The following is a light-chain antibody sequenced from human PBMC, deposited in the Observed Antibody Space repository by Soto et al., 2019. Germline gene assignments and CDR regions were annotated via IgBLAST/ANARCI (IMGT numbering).Light chain of an antibody. J-gene: IGKJ2*01. CDR2: GAS. Sequence: EIVMTQSPATLSVSPGERATLSCRASQSVSSNLAWYQQKPGQAPRLLIYGASTRATGIPARFSGSGSGTEFTLTISSLQSADFAVYYCQQYNNWKYTFGQGTKLEIK. CDR1: QSVSSN. CDR3: QQYNNWKYT. V-gene: IGKV3-15*01.